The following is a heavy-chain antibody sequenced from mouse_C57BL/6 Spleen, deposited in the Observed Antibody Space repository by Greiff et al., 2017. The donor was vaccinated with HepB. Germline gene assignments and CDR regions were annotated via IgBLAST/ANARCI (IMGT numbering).Heavy chain of an antibody. D-gene: IGHD2-1*01. CDR1: GYTFTSYW. J-gene: IGHJ4*01. V-gene: IGHV1-64*01. CDR3: ASLYIFYAMDY. CDR2: IHPNSGST. Sequence: QVQLQQSGAELVKPGASVKLSCKASGYTFTSYWMHWVKQRPGQGLEWIGMIHPNSGSTNYNEKFKSKATLTVDKSSSTAYMQLSSLTSEDSAVYYCASLYIFYAMDYWGQGTSVTVSS.